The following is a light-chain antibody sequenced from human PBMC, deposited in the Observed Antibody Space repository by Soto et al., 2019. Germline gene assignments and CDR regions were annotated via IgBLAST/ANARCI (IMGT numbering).Light chain of an antibody. Sequence: LTQPASVSGSPGQSITISCTGTSSDVGSYNLVSWYQQHPGKAPKLMIYEGSKRPSGVSNRFSGSKSGNTASLTISGLQAGDEADYLCCSYAGKNFPSYVLGNGTKVTVL. CDR1: SSDVGSYNL. J-gene: IGLJ1*01. CDR2: EGS. CDR3: CSYAGKNFPSYV. V-gene: IGLV2-23*01.